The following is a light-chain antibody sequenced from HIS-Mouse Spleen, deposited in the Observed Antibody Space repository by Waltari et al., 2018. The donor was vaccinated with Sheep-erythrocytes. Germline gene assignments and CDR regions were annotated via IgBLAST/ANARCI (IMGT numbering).Light chain of an antibody. Sequence: DIVMTQSPLSLPVTPGEPASISCRSSQSLLHSNGYNYLDWYLQKPGQSPHLLIYLGSNRASGVPDRFSGSGSGTDFTLRISRVEAEDVGVYYCMQALQTPCTFGQGTKVEFK. CDR1: QSLLHSNGYNY. J-gene: IGKJ1*01. V-gene: IGKV2-28*01. CDR2: LGS. CDR3: MQALQTPCT.